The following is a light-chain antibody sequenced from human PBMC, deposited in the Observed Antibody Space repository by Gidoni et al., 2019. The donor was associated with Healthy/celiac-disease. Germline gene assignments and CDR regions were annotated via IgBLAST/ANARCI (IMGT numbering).Light chain of an antibody. Sequence: EIVMTQSPATLSVSPGERATLSCRASQSVSSNFAGYQQKPGQAPRHLIYGASTRATGIPARFSGSGSGTEFTRTISSLQSEEFAVYYCQQYNNWPLPLXGXTKVEIK. V-gene: IGKV3-15*01. J-gene: IGKJ4*01. CDR1: QSVSSN. CDR2: GAS. CDR3: QQYNNWPLP.